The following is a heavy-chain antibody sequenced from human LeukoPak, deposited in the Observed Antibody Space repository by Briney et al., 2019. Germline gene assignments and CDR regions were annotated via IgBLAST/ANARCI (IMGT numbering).Heavy chain of an antibody. J-gene: IGHJ6*02. CDR3: ARDPRYSSGWYYGMDV. CDR1: GFTFSSYS. CDR2: ISSSSSYI. V-gene: IGHV3-21*01. Sequence: PGGSLRLSCAASGFTFSSYSMNWVRQAPGKGLEWVSSISSSSSYIYYADSVKGRFTISRDNAKNSLYLQMNSLRAEDTAVYYCARDPRYSSGWYYGMDVWGQGTTVTVSS. D-gene: IGHD6-25*01.